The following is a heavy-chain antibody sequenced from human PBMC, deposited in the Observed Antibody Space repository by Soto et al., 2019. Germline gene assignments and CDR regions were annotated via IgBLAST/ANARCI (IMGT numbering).Heavy chain of an antibody. CDR1: GYTFTTYG. V-gene: IGHV1-18*01. CDR2: ISAYNGNT. Sequence: QVQLVQSGAEVKKPGASVKVSCKASGYTFTTYGISWVRQAPGQGLEWMGWISAYNGNTDYAQKLQGSVTMTTDTSSRTAYMELRSLRSHDTAVYYCAMPPYYYGSGSFLSPYFDYWGQGTLVTVSS. J-gene: IGHJ4*02. CDR3: AMPPYYYGSGSFLSPYFDY. D-gene: IGHD3-10*01.